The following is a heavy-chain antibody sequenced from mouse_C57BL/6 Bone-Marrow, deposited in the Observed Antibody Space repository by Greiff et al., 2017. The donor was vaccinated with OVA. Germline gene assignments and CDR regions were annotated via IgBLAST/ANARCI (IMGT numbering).Heavy chain of an antibody. J-gene: IGHJ3*01. V-gene: IGHV1-26*01. Sequence: EVQLQQSGPELVKPGASVKISCKASGYTFTDYYMNWVKQSHGKSLEWSGDIKPNNGGTSYNQKFKGKATLTVDKSSSTAYMELRSLTSEDSAVYYCARGDLPWAYWGQGTLVTVSA. CDR3: ARGDLPWAY. D-gene: IGHD2-1*01. CDR1: GYTFTDYY. CDR2: IKPNNGGT.